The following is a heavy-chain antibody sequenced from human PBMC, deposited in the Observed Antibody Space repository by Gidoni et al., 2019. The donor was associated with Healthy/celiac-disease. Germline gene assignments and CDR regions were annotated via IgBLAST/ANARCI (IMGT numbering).Heavy chain of an antibody. CDR1: GFPFSSSS. V-gene: IGHV3-21*01. J-gene: IGHJ6*02. Sequence: EVQLVESGGGLVKPGGSLRLSCAASGFPFSSSSMNWVRQAPGKGLEWVSSISSSSSYVYYADSVKGRFTISRDNAKNSLYLQMNSLRAEDTAVYYCARPYIFGVVTENYGMDVWGQGTTVTVSS. CDR3: ARPYIFGVVTENYGMDV. CDR2: ISSSSSYV. D-gene: IGHD3-3*02.